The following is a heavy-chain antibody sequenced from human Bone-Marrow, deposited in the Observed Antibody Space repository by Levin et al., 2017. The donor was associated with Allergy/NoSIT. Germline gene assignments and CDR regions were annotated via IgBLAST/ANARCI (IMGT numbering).Heavy chain of an antibody. CDR3: AREGRCYYGSGNGFQH. Sequence: SQTLSLTCTVSGGSISSYYWSWIRQPPGKGLEWIGYIYYSGSTNYNPSLKSRVTVSVDTSKNQFSLKLSSVTAADTAVYYCAREGRCYYGSGNGFQHWGQGTLVTVSS. CDR2: IYYSGST. J-gene: IGHJ1*01. V-gene: IGHV4-59*01. CDR1: GGSISSYY. D-gene: IGHD3-10*01.